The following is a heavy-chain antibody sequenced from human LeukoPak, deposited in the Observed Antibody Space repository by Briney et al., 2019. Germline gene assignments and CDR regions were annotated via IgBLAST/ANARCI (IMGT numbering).Heavy chain of an antibody. V-gene: IGHV3-23*01. J-gene: IGHJ4*02. D-gene: IGHD6-19*01. CDR3: ANLYSSGWYDGAPTPFDS. CDR1: GFTFSSYA. CDR2: INGNGGTK. Sequence: GGSLRLSCAASGFTFSSYAMSWVRQAPGKGLEGVSTINGNGGTKYYADSVKGRFTISRDNSKDTLYLQMNSLRAEDTAVYYCANLYSSGWYDGAPTPFDSWGQGTLVTVSS.